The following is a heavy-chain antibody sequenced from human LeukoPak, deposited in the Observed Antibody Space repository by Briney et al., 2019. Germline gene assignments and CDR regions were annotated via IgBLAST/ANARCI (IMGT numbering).Heavy chain of an antibody. V-gene: IGHV4-34*01. CDR2: INYSGST. J-gene: IGHJ6*03. Sequence: SETLSLTCAVYVRSFSCYYWSWIRQPPGEGLEWIGEINYSGSTNYKSSLKSRVTGSVDTSKDQFSLKLSSVTGADTAVYYCARGYYGSGSHCCHMDVWGKGTTTTVS. CDR3: ARGYYGSGSHCCHMDV. D-gene: IGHD3-10*01. CDR1: VRSFSCYY.